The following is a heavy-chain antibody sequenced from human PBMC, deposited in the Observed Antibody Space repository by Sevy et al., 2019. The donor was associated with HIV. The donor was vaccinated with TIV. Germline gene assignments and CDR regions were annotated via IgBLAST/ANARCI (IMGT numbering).Heavy chain of an antibody. CDR2: INHSGST. Sequence: SETLSLTCAVYGGSFSGYYWSWIRQPPGKGLEWIGEINHSGSTNYNPSLKSRVTISVDTSKNQFSLRLGSVTAADTAVYYCARGYSTGDFDYWGQGTLVTVSS. J-gene: IGHJ4*02. V-gene: IGHV4-34*01. CDR3: ARGYSTGDFDY. D-gene: IGHD7-27*01. CDR1: GGSFSGYY.